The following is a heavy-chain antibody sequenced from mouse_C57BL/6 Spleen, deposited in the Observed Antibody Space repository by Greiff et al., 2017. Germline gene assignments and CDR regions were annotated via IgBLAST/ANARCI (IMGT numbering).Heavy chain of an antibody. J-gene: IGHJ2*01. CDR1: GYTFTSYW. Sequence: QVQLQQPGAELVKPGASVKLSCKASGYTFTSYWMHWVKQRPGQGLEWIGMIHPNSGSTNYNEKFKSKATLTVDKSSSTAYMQLSSLTSEDSAVYYCARERSTVVRHLDYWGQGTTLTVSS. D-gene: IGHD1-1*01. V-gene: IGHV1-64*01. CDR3: ARERSTVVRHLDY. CDR2: IHPNSGST.